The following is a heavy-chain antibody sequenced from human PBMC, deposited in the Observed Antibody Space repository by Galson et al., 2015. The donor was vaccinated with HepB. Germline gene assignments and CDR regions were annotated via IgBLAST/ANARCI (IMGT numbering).Heavy chain of an antibody. Sequence: SVKVSCKASGGTFSSYAISWVRQAPGQGLEWMGWINPNSGGTNYAQKFQGRVTMTRDTSISTAYMELSRLRSDDTAVYYCARGRGITIFGVVIMFSYWGQGTLVTVSS. CDR2: INPNSGGT. CDR1: GGTFSSYA. J-gene: IGHJ4*02. CDR3: ARGRGITIFGVVIMFSY. D-gene: IGHD3-3*01. V-gene: IGHV1-2*02.